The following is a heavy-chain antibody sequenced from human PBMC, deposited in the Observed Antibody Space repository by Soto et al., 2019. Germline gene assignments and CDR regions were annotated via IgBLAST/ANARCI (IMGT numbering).Heavy chain of an antibody. CDR1: GFTFSSYD. CDR2: ISYDGSNK. V-gene: IGHV3-30-3*01. J-gene: IGHJ4*02. CDR3: ARVARGVGATTVHFDY. Sequence: QVQLVESGGGVVQPGRSLRLSCAASGFTFSSYDMHWVRQAPGKGLEWVAVISYDGSNKYYADSVKGRFTISRDNSKNXLYLQMNSLRAEDTAVYYCARVARGVGATTVHFDYWGQGTLVTVSS. D-gene: IGHD1-26*01.